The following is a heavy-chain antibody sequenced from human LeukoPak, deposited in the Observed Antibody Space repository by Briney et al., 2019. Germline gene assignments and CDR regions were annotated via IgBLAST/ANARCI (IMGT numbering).Heavy chain of an antibody. CDR1: GFTFSSYA. D-gene: IGHD1-7*01. V-gene: IGHV3-23*01. J-gene: IGHJ4*02. Sequence: PGGSLRLSCAASGFTFSSYAMSWVRQAPGKGLEWVSAISGSGGSTYYADSVKGRFTISRDNSKNALYLQMNSLRAEDTAVYYCAKDITGTPHSFNYWGQGTLVTVSS. CDR3: AKDITGTPHSFNY. CDR2: ISGSGGST.